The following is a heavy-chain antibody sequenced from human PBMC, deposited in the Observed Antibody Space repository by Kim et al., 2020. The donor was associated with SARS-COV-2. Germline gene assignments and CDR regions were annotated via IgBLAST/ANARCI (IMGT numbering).Heavy chain of an antibody. CDR2: IWYDGSNK. CDR1: GFTFSSYG. Sequence: GGSLRLSCAASGFTFSSYGMHWVRQAPGKGLEWVAVIWYDGSNKYYADSVKGRFTISRDNSKNTLSLQMNSLRAEDTAVYYCASNPSSPMYYYYGMDVWGQGTTVXVSS. CDR3: ASNPSSPMYYYYGMDV. J-gene: IGHJ6*02. V-gene: IGHV3-33*08. D-gene: IGHD6-13*01.